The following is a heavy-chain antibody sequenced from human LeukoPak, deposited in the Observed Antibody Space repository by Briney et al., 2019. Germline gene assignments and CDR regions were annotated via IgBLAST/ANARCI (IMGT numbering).Heavy chain of an antibody. CDR3: AREDRSYYGMDV. Sequence: GGSLRLSCAASGFTFSDYSMNWVRQAPGRGLEWVSSISTSSSYIYYADSVKGRFTVSRDNAKNSLYLQMSSLRAEDTALYYCAREDRSYYGMDVWGQETTDSVFS. CDR1: GFTFSDYS. CDR2: ISTSSSYI. V-gene: IGHV3-21*01. J-gene: IGHJ6*02.